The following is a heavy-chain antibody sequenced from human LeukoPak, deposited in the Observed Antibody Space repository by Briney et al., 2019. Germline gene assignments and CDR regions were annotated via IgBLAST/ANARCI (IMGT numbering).Heavy chain of an antibody. CDR1: GYTFTGYY. CDR2: INPNSGGT. V-gene: IGHV1-2*02. Sequence: ASVKVSCKASGYTFTGYYMHWVRQAPGQGLEWMGWINPNSGGTNYAQKFQGRVTMTRDTSISTAYMELSRLRSDDTAVYYCARGYGSSGYYRHFDYWGQGTLVTVSS. D-gene: IGHD3-22*01. CDR3: ARGYGSSGYYRHFDY. J-gene: IGHJ4*02.